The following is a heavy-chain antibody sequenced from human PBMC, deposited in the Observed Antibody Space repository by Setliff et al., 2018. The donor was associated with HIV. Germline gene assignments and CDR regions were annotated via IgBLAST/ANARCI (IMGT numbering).Heavy chain of an antibody. V-gene: IGHV1-2*02. Sequence: ASVKVSCKASGYSFSDDYMHWVRQAPGQGLEWMGWINPNSGDTNYAQKFQGRVTMARDTSISTVYMELSRLISDDTAVYYRVRDRTHQNWGSRGYYYMDVWGKGTTVTVSS. CDR2: INPNSGDT. CDR1: GYSFSDDY. J-gene: IGHJ6*03. CDR3: VRDRTHQNWGSRGYYYMDV. D-gene: IGHD7-27*01.